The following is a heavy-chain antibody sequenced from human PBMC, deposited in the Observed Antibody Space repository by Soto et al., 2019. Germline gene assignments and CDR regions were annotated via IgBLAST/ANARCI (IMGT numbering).Heavy chain of an antibody. CDR3: AKGAVEWLLEYFQH. D-gene: IGHD3-3*01. V-gene: IGHV3-23*01. Sequence: EVQLLESGGGLVQPGGSLRLSCAASGFTFSSYAMSWVRQAPGKGLEWVSAISGSGGSTYYADSVKGRFTISRDNSKNALYLQMNMLGAEDTAVYYCAKGAVEWLLEYFQHWGQGTLVTVSS. CDR2: ISGSGGST. J-gene: IGHJ1*01. CDR1: GFTFSSYA.